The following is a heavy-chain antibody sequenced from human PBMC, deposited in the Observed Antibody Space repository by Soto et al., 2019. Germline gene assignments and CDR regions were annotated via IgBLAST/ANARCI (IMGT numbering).Heavy chain of an antibody. V-gene: IGHV3-72*01. CDR1: GFTFSDHY. Sequence: EVQLVQSGGGLVQHGGSLRLSCAASGFTFSDHYMDWVRQAPGKGLEWVGRGRNKANSYTTEYAASVKGRFTVSRDDSKNLLYLQLNSLKTEDTAVYYCTRGGTSQNSYYWHMDVWGQGTTVTVSS. CDR2: GRNKANSYTT. CDR3: TRGGTSQNSYYWHMDV. D-gene: IGHD2-15*01. J-gene: IGHJ6*03.